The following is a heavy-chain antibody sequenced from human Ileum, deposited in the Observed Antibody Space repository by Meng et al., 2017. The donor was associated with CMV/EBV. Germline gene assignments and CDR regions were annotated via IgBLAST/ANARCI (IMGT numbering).Heavy chain of an antibody. CDR2: ISWNSGDI. D-gene: IGHD2-8*01. CDR1: GITFADYV. V-gene: IGHV3-9*01. Sequence: SLKISCAASGITFADYVMHWVRQVPGKGLEWVSGISWNSGDIHYADSVKGRFTIPRDSAKNSLYLQMNSLRPEDTALYYCAKGPLGYCKEGECYFRYFESWGQGTLVTVSS. CDR3: AKGPLGYCKEGECYFRYFES. J-gene: IGHJ4*02.